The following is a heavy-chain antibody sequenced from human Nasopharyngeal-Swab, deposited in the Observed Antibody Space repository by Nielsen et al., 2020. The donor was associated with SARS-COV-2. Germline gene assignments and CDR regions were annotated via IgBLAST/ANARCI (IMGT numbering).Heavy chain of an antibody. D-gene: IGHD6-13*01. V-gene: IGHV4-4*02. J-gene: IGHJ4*02. Sequence: SETLSLTCAVSGGSISSSNWWSWVRQPPGKGLEWIGEIYHSGSTNYNPSLKSRVTISVDKSKNQFSLKLSSVTAADTAVYYCASQPASKYSNSRYDYWGQGTLVTVSS. CDR1: GGSISSSNW. CDR3: ASQPASKYSNSRYDY. CDR2: IYHSGST.